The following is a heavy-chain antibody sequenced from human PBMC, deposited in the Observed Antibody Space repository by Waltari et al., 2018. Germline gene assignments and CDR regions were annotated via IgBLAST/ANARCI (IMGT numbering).Heavy chain of an antibody. CDR3: VLYSSSFLGDC. D-gene: IGHD6-13*01. V-gene: IGHV3-74*01. CDR2: INTDGSIT. CDR1: GSIFSTYW. J-gene: IGHJ4*02. Sequence: EVQLVESGGGLVQPGGSLRPSCAAPGSIFSTYWMHGVRQAPGKGLVSVSHINTDGSITNYADSVKGRFTISRDNAKNTLFLQMNSLRAEDTAVYYCVLYSSSFLGDCWGQGTLVTVSS.